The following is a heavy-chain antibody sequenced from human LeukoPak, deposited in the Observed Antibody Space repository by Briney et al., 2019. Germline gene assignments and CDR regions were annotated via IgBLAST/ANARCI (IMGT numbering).Heavy chain of an antibody. V-gene: IGHV3-66*01. CDR3: AREYRGEYYFAY. CDR1: GFTVSSNY. CDR2: IYSGGST. D-gene: IGHD3-10*01. J-gene: IGHJ4*02. Sequence: AGGSLRLSCAASGFTVSSNYMSWVRQAPGKGLEWVSVIYSGGSTYYADSVKGRFTTSRDNSKNTLYLQMNSLRAEDTAVYYCAREYRGEYYFAYWGQGTLVTVSS.